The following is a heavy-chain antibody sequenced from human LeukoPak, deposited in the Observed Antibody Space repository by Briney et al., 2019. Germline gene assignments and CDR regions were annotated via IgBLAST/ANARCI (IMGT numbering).Heavy chain of an antibody. Sequence: GGSLRLSCAASGFTFSNYWVHWVRQAPGKGLEWVSVIYSGGSTYYADSVKGRFTISRDNSKSTLYIQMNSLRAEDTAVYYCARAKPKNMVRGLIMRRESRYYFDYWGQGTLVTVSS. CDR3: ARAKPKNMVRGLIMRRESRYYFDY. J-gene: IGHJ4*02. V-gene: IGHV3-53*01. CDR1: GFTFSNYW. CDR2: IYSGGST. D-gene: IGHD3-10*01.